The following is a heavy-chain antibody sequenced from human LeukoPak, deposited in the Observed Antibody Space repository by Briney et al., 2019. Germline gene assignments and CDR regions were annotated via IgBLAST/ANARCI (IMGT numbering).Heavy chain of an antibody. V-gene: IGHV4-34*01. CDR2: INHSGST. D-gene: IGHD3-3*01. Sequence: SETLSLTCAVYGGSLSGYYWSWIRQPPGKGLEWIGEINHSGSTNYNPSLKSRVTISVDTSKNQFSLKLSSVTAADTAVYYCARGRKPITIFGVVISGNWFDPWGQGTLVTVSS. CDR3: ARGRKPITIFGVVISGNWFDP. J-gene: IGHJ5*02. CDR1: GGSLSGYY.